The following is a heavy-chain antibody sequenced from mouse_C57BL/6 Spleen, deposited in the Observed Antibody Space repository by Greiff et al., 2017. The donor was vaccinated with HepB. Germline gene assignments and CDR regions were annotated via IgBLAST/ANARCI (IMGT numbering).Heavy chain of an antibody. CDR3: TRRDTTVLDY. CDR2: IDPETGGT. D-gene: IGHD1-1*01. CDR1: GYTFTDYE. J-gene: IGHJ2*01. V-gene: IGHV1-15*01. Sequence: QVQLQQSGAELVRPGASVTLSCKASGYTFTDYEMHWVKQTPVHGLEWIGAIDPETGGTAYKQKFKGKAILTADKSSSTAYLELRSLTSEDSAVYYCTRRDTTVLDYWGQSTTLTVSS.